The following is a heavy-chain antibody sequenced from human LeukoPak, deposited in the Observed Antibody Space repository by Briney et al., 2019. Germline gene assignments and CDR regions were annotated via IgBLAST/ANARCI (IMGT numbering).Heavy chain of an antibody. CDR3: ARARYYDFWGGYLFDY. D-gene: IGHD3-3*01. CDR1: GFTFSSYW. J-gene: IGHJ4*02. CDR2: INSDGSST. Sequence: PGGSLRLSCAASGFTFSSYWMHWVRQAPGKGLVWVSRINSDGSSTSYADSVKGRFTISRDNAKNTLYLQMNSLRAEYTAVYYCARARYYDFWGGYLFDYWGQGTLVTVSS. V-gene: IGHV3-74*01.